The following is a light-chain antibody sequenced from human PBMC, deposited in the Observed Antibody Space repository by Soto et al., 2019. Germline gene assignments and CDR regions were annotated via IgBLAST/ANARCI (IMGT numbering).Light chain of an antibody. Sequence: QSVLTQPPSVPGAPGQRVTISCTGSSSNIGAGYDVHWYQQLPGTAPKLLIYGNSNRPSGVPDRFSGSKSGTSASLAITGLQAEDEADYYCQSYDSSLSGQGVFGGGTKLTVL. CDR1: SSNIGAGYD. CDR3: QSYDSSLSGQGV. CDR2: GNS. V-gene: IGLV1-40*01. J-gene: IGLJ2*01.